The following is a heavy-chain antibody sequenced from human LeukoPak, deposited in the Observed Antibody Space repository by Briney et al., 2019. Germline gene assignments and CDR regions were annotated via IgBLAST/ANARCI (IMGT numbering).Heavy chain of an antibody. CDR2: IYYSGST. Sequence: SETLSLTCTVSGGSISSSSYYWGWIRQPPGKGLEWIGSIYYSGSTYYNPSLKSRVTKSVDTSKNQFSLKLSSVTAADTAVYYCARGHVLRFLEWLFSQYYFDYWGQGTLVTVSS. D-gene: IGHD3-3*01. CDR3: ARGHVLRFLEWLFSQYYFDY. CDR1: GGSISSSSYY. V-gene: IGHV4-39*07. J-gene: IGHJ4*02.